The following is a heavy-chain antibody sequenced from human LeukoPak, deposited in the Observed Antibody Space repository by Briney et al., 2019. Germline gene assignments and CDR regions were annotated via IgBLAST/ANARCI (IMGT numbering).Heavy chain of an antibody. CDR2: INPNSGGT. D-gene: IGHD3-22*01. J-gene: IGHJ4*02. CDR1: GYTFTGYY. V-gene: IGHV1-2*06. CDR3: ARNLYYYDSSGYFF. Sequence: ASVKVSCKASGYTFTGYYMHWVRQAPGQGLEWMGRINPNSGGTNYAQKFQGRVTMTRDTSISTAYMELSRLRSDDTAVYYCARNLYYYDSSGYFFRGQGTLVTVSS.